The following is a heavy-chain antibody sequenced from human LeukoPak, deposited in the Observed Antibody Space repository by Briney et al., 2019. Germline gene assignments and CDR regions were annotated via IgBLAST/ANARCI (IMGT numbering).Heavy chain of an antibody. CDR3: ARDTDRRSSPGSWFDP. V-gene: IGHV4-59*11. CDR2: IFYSGYT. CDR1: GGSITSHS. J-gene: IGHJ5*02. Sequence: SETLSLTCTVSGGSITSHSWSWIRQPPGKGLEWIGYIFYSGYTNYNPSLRSRVTISVDTSKTQFSLRLSSVTAADTAVYYCARDTDRRSSPGSWFDPWGQGTLVTVSS. D-gene: IGHD2-15*01.